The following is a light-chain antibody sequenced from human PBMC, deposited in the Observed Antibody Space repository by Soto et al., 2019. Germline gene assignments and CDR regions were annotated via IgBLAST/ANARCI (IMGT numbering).Light chain of an antibody. J-gene: IGKJ5*01. V-gene: IGKV3-20*01. CDR1: QSVSSSN. Sequence: SLATLSLKKEERATLSCRASQSVSSSNLAWYQQKPGQAPRLLIYGASTRATGIPDRFSGSGSGTDFTLTISRLEPEDFAGYSSKLYAIPPITFG. CDR3: KLYAIPPIT. CDR2: GAS.